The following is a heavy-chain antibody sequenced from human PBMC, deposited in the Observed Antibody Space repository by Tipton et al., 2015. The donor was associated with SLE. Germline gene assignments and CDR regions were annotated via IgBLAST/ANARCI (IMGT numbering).Heavy chain of an antibody. CDR2: VYYTGTT. CDR3: ARHLGAHNGNY. D-gene: IGHD1-14*01. V-gene: IGHV4-39*01. Sequence: TLSLTCTVSGDSISGTTYSWAWIRQSQGKGLDWIGSVYYTGTTFYNPSLESRVTVSLDTSRNRFSLRLRSVTAADTAMYFCARHLGAHNGNYWGQGTLVTVSS. CDR1: GDSISGTTYS. J-gene: IGHJ4*02.